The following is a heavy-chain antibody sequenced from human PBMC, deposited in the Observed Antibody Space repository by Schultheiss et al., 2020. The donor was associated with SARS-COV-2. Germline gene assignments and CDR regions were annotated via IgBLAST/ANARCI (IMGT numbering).Heavy chain of an antibody. CDR3: ASELFYYGMDV. J-gene: IGHJ6*02. V-gene: IGHV4-61*01. Sequence: GSLRLSCTVSGGSVSSGSYYWSWIRQPPGKGLEWIGYIYYSGSTNYNPSLKSRVTISVDTSKNQFSLKLSSVTAADTAVYYCASELFYYGMDVWGQGTTVTVSS. CDR2: IYYSGST. D-gene: IGHD2-21*01. CDR1: GGSVSSGSYY.